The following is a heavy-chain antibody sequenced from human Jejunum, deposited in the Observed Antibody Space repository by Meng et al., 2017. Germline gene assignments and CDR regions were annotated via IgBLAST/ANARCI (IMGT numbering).Heavy chain of an antibody. D-gene: IGHD1-14*01. V-gene: IGHV1-2*06. J-gene: IGHJ4*02. CDR3: ARELNNRKDDY. CDR1: GYTFTGYF. CDR2: INCNSGDT. Sequence: QVQRGQSGAEVKKPGAAVNVSCKTSGYTFTGYFLHWVRQAPGQGLEWMGRINCNSGDTIYAQNFQDRVTMTRDTSVSTAYMELSRLTSDDTAIYYCARELNNRKDDYWGQGTLVTVSS.